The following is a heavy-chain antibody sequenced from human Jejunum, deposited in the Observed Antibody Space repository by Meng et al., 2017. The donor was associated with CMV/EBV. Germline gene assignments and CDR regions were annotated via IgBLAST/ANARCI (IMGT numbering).Heavy chain of an antibody. J-gene: IGHJ4*02. CDR3: AKDGGSFLDYYFDY. D-gene: IGHD1-26*01. CDR1: EYTLTDYY. Sequence: SEYTLTDYYMHWVRQAPGQGREWMGWINPDTGDTNYAQKFQGRVTMTRDTSTNTAYMELTRLRSDDTALYYCAKDGGSFLDYYFDYWGQGTLVTVSS. CDR2: INPDTGDT. V-gene: IGHV1-2*02.